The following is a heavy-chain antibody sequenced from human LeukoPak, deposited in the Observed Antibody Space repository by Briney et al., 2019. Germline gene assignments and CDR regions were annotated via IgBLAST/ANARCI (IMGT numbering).Heavy chain of an antibody. CDR2: IKSKTDGGTT. V-gene: IGHV3-15*01. D-gene: IGHD2-2*01. Sequence: PGGSLRLSCATSGFTFSNAWMSWVRQAPGKGLEWVGRIKSKTDGGTTDYAAPVKGRFTISRDDSKTTLYLQMNSLKTEDTAAYYCTTEGPYCSSTSYQLFRYCYWYFDLWGRGTLVTVSS. J-gene: IGHJ2*01. CDR1: GFTFSNAW. CDR3: TTEGPYCSSTSYQLFRYCYWYFDL.